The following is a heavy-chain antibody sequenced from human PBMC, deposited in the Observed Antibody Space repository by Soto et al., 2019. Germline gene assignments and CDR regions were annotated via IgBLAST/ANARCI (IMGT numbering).Heavy chain of an antibody. V-gene: IGHV1-69*08. CDR1: GGTFSSYT. J-gene: IGHJ5*02. CDR2: IIPILGTA. D-gene: IGHD3-16*01. CDR3: AKDFKYDLSGEENH. Sequence: GASVKVSCKASGGTFSSYTISWVRQAPGQGLEWMGKIIPILGTANYAQKFQGRVTITADKSTSTAYMEMSSLRSEDTAVYYCAKDFKYDLSGEENHWGKGPLVTVSS.